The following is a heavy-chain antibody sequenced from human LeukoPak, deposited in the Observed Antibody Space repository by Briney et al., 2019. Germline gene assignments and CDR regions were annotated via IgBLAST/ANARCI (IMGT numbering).Heavy chain of an antibody. CDR2: IDPSDSYT. Sequence: GASLKISCKGSGYIFTSYWISWVRQMPGKGLEWMGRIDPSDSYTNYSPSFQGHVTISADKSISTAYLQWSSLKASDTAMYYCARSLYYYGSGSPSWFDPWGQGTLVTVSS. CDR1: GYIFTSYW. D-gene: IGHD3-10*01. J-gene: IGHJ5*02. V-gene: IGHV5-10-1*01. CDR3: ARSLYYYGSGSPSWFDP.